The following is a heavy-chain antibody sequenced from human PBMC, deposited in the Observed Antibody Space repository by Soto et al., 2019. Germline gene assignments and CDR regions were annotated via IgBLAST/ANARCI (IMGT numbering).Heavy chain of an antibody. CDR3: AMGGKAMVLSPIYYYYYGMDV. CDR2: INSDGSST. CDR1: GFTFSSYW. V-gene: IGHV3-74*01. Sequence: GGSLRLSCAASGFTFSSYWMHWVRQAPGKGLVWVSRINSDGSSTSYADSVKGRFTISRDNAKNTLYLQMNSLRAEDTAVYYCAMGGKAMVLSPIYYYYYGMDVWGQGTTVTVSS. D-gene: IGHD5-18*01. J-gene: IGHJ6*02.